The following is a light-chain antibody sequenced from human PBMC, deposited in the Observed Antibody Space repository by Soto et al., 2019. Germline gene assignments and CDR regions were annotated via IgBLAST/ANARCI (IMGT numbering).Light chain of an antibody. V-gene: IGKV2-30*02. CDR3: IQGRHWPPFT. CDR2: KVS. CDR1: QSLVHSDGNTY. J-gene: IGKJ3*01. Sequence: DVVMTQSPLSLPVTLGQPASISCRSTQSLVHSDGNTYLNWFQQRPGQSPRRLIYKVSNRDSGVPDGFVCSWSRTGCALKISMWEAEDVGVYYCIQGRHWPPFTFGPGTKVDIE.